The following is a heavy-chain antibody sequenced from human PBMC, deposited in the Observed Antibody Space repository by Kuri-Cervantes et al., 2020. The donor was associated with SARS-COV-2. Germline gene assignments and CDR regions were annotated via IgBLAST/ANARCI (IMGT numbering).Heavy chain of an antibody. CDR1: GYTFTGYY. Sequence: ASVKVSCKASGYTFTGYYMHWVRQAPGQGLEWMGWINPNSGGTNYAQKFQGRVTMTRDTSISTAYMELSRLRSDDTAVYYCARPMYSGSYYGGWGTSDYWGQGTLVTVSS. CDR3: ARPMYSGSYYGGWGTSDY. CDR2: INPNSGGT. D-gene: IGHD1-26*01. J-gene: IGHJ4*02. V-gene: IGHV1-2*02.